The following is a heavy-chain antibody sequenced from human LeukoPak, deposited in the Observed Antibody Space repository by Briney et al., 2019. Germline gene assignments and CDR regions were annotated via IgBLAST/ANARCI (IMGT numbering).Heavy chain of an antibody. J-gene: IGHJ4*02. CDR3: ARRGDGGRSFDY. Sequence: GGSLRLSYAASGFTFSDYYMSWIRQAPGKGLEWVSYISSSGSTIYYADSVKGRFTVSRDNSKNTLYLQMNSLRAEDTAVYYCARRGDGGRSFDYWGQGSLVTVSS. V-gene: IGHV3-11*01. D-gene: IGHD4-23*01. CDR2: ISSSGSTI. CDR1: GFTFSDYY.